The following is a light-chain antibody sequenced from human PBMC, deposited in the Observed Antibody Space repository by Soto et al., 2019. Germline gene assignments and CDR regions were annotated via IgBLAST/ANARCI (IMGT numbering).Light chain of an antibody. CDR1: SSDVGRYNY. V-gene: IGLV2-8*01. CDR2: EVT. Sequence: QSALTQPPSASGSPGQSVTISCTGTSSDVGRYNYVSWYQQHPGKAPKLMIYEVTKRPSGVPDRFSGSKSGNTASLTVSGHQAEDEADYYCSSYAGTNNVFGTGTKLTVL. CDR3: SSYAGTNNV. J-gene: IGLJ1*01.